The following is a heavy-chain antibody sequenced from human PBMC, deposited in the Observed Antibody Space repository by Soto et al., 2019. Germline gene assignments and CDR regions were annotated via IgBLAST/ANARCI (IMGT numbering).Heavy chain of an antibody. CDR3: ARGARDFDY. J-gene: IGHJ4*02. V-gene: IGHV3-33*01. Sequence: SCAASGFTFDTYVMHWVRQAPGKGLEWVALMWFDGSKKYYGDSVRGRLTISRDNSKNTLYLQMNSLRAEDTAVYYCARGARDFDYWGQGTLVTVSS. CDR2: MWFDGSKK. CDR1: GFTFDTYV. D-gene: IGHD3-16*01.